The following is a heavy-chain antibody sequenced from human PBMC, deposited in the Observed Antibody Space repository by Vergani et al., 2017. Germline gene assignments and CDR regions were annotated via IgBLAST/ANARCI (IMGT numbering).Heavy chain of an antibody. Sequence: QVQLVQSGAEVKKPGASVKVSCKVSGYTLTELSMHWVRQAPGKGLEWMGGFDPEDGETIYAQKFQGRVTMTEDTSTDTADMELSSLRSEDTAVYYCATAALYFDWLRGGYYGMDVWGQGTTVTVSS. CDR1: GYTLTELS. J-gene: IGHJ6*02. V-gene: IGHV1-24*01. CDR2: FDPEDGET. CDR3: ATAALYFDWLRGGYYGMDV. D-gene: IGHD3-9*01.